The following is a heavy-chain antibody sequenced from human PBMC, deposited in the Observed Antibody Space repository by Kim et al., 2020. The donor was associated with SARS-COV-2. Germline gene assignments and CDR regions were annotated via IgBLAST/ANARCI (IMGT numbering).Heavy chain of an antibody. Sequence: GESLKISCKAYGYNFPDYWISWVRQVPGKGLEWMGRIDARDSYTSYSPSFQGHVTFSVDKSINSAFLQWSSLKDSDTAIYYCARPREGGWLQLGLDVWGRGTLVTVSP. CDR1: GYNFPDYW. J-gene: IGHJ3*01. CDR3: ARPREGGWLQLGLDV. CDR2: IDARDSYT. V-gene: IGHV5-10-1*01. D-gene: IGHD5-12*01.